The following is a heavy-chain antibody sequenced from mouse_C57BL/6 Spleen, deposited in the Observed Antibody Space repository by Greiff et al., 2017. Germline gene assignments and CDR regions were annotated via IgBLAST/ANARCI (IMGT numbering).Heavy chain of an antibody. V-gene: IGHV5-17*01. CDR1: GFTFSDYG. J-gene: IGHJ2*01. Sequence: EVQLVESGGGLVKPGGSLKLSCAASGFTFSDYGMHWVRQAPEKGLEWVAYISSGSSTIYYADTVKGRVTMSKDNAKNTLFLQMTSLRSEDTAMYYWARASYYGSSFPFDYWGQGTTLTVSS. CDR2: ISSGSSTI. D-gene: IGHD1-1*01. CDR3: ARASYYGSSFPFDY.